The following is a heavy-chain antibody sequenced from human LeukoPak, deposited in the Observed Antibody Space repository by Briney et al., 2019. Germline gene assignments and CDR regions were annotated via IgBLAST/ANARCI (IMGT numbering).Heavy chain of an antibody. CDR2: INHSGST. V-gene: IGHV4-34*01. Sequence: SETLSLTCAVYGGSFSGYYWSWIRQPPGKGLEWIGEINHSGSTNYNPSLKSRVTISVDTSKNQFSLKLSSVTAADTAVYYCARQNAYYDFWSGYSNYYYYMDVWGKGTTVTVSS. J-gene: IGHJ6*03. CDR3: ARQNAYYDFWSGYSNYYYYMDV. CDR1: GGSFSGYY. D-gene: IGHD3-3*01.